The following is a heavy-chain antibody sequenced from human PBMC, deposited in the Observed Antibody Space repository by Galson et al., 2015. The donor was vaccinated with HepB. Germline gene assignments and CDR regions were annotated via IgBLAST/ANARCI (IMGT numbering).Heavy chain of an antibody. CDR3: ARDQPTSPEPAAKRRYHYYYMDV. J-gene: IGHJ6*03. CDR2: ISAYNGNT. CDR1: GYTFTSYG. D-gene: IGHD2-2*01. Sequence: SVKVSCKASGYTFTSYGISWVRQAPGQGLEWMGWISAYNGNTNYAQKPQGRVTMTTDTSTSTAYMELRSLRSDDTAVYYCARDQPTSPEPAAKRRYHYYYMDVWGKGTTVTVSS. V-gene: IGHV1-18*01.